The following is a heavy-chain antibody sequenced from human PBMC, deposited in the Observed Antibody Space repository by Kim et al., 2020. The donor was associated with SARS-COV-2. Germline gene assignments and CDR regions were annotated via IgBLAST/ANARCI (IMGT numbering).Heavy chain of an antibody. J-gene: IGHJ4*02. CDR3: ARQREWGEQWPEGGYYFDY. CDR2: IYYSGST. V-gene: IGHV4-39*01. D-gene: IGHD6-19*01. Sequence: SETLSLTCTVSGGSISSSSYYWGWIRQPPGKGLEWIGSIYYSGSTYYNPSLKSRVTISVDTSKNQFSLKLSSVTAADTAVYYCARQREWGEQWPEGGYYFDYWGQGTLVTVSS. CDR1: GGSISSSSYY.